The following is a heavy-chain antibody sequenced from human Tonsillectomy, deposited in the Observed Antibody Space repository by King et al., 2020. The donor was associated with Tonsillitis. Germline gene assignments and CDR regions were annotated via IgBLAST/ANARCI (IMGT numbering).Heavy chain of an antibody. J-gene: IGHJ4*02. CDR2: ISGRGGGT. CDR3: ARRVTALDY. Sequence: VQRVESGGGWVQSGGSLRLSCAASGFPFSTYAMSWVRQAPGEGLEWGSVISGRGGGTYYADSVRGRFTISRDNSKNTLYLQMTSLRAEDTAVYYCARRVTALDYWGQGTLVTVSS. D-gene: IGHD2-21*02. CDR1: GFPFSTYA. V-gene: IGHV3-23*04.